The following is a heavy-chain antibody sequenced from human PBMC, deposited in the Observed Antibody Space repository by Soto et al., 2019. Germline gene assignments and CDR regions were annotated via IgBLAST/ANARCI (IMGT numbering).Heavy chain of an antibody. D-gene: IGHD6-19*01. J-gene: IGHJ4*02. CDR2: IKQDGSEK. CDR1: GFMFSAYE. V-gene: IGHV3-7*05. CDR3: ATGGKWLDFEY. Sequence: EVQLVESGGGLVQPGGSLRLSCAASGFMFSAYEMNWVRQAPGKGLEWVANIKQDGSEKGYVGSVKGRFTISRDNAKHSLYLQMKSLRYEDTAVYFCATGGKWLDFEYWGQGTVVTVSS.